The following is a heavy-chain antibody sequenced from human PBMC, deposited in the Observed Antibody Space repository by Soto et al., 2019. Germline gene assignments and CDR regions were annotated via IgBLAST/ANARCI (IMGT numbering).Heavy chain of an antibody. J-gene: IGHJ4*02. D-gene: IGHD2-15*01. V-gene: IGHV2-5*02. CDR2: LYWDDEK. CDR3: AHSRRRASCGGGNCYRFDS. Sequence: QITLKESGPSLVKPTQTLTLTCSCSGFSIRADGVGVGWIRQPPGKALEWLAILYWDDEKRYSPSLNSRLTLTKDTSRNQVVLTMTNVDPVDTATYFCAHSRRRASCGGGNCYRFDSWGQGTLVTVSS. CDR1: GFSIRADGVG.